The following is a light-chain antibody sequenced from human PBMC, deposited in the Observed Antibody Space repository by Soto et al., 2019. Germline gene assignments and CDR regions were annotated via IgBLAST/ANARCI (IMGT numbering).Light chain of an antibody. V-gene: IGKV2-28*01. CDR3: RRALESRT. CDR1: QSLLHNNGYNY. J-gene: IGKJ5*01. Sequence: DIVMTQSPLSLPVTPGEPASISCRSNQSLLHNNGYNYLDWYMQKPGQSPQLLIYLGSNRAAGVPDWFSGSGSGTDFTLKISIVEAADVGVYYCRRALESRTFGQGTRLEIQ. CDR2: LGS.